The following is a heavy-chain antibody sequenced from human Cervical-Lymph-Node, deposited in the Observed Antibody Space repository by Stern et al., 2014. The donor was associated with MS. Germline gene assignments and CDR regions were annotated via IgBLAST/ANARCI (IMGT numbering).Heavy chain of an antibody. Sequence: VQLEESGPGLLKASETLSLTCAVSGGSVSSSSSYWAWIRHSPGKGLEWIGSVYYSGNTYYKPSLKSRVTISLDKSTDQFSLKLPSVTAADTAVYYCARHERIFREFDYWGQGILVTVSS. CDR2: VYYSGNT. CDR1: GGSVSSSSSY. D-gene: IGHD3-3*01. J-gene: IGHJ4*02. V-gene: IGHV4-39*01. CDR3: ARHERIFREFDY.